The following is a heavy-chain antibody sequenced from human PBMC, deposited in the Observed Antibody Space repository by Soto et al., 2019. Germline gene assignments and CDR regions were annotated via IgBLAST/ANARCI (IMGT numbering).Heavy chain of an antibody. J-gene: IGHJ5*02. CDR3: ARSVFP. Sequence: PSETRSRTGTVSGGAITSGGYYWTWIRHHPGKGLEWIGYIYYSGSTYYNPSLKSRVTISVDTSKNQFSLKLSSVTAADTAVYYCARSVFPWGQG. CDR2: IYYSGST. CDR1: GGAITSGGYY. V-gene: IGHV4-31*03.